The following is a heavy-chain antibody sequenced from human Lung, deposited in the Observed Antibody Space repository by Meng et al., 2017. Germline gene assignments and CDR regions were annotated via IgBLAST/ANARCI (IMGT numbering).Heavy chain of an antibody. J-gene: IGHJ4*02. V-gene: IGHV4-34*02. CDR3: VRRTYSSGWYFDY. Sequence: QVEPKQWVAGLLKPSETLSLPCAVYGGSFSGYYWSWIRQPPGKGLEWIGEIIDSGSTNYNPSLKSRVTISVDTSKNQFSLRVTSVTAADRAVYYCVRRTYSSGWYFDYWGQGTLVTVSS. CDR1: GGSFSGYY. CDR2: IIDSGST. D-gene: IGHD6-19*01.